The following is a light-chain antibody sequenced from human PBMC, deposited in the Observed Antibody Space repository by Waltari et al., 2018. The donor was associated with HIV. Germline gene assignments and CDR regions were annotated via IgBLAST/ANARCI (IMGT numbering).Light chain of an antibody. J-gene: IGLJ2*01. CDR1: NIGYKS. V-gene: IGLV3-9*02. Sequence: SYELTQPLSVSVALGQTARIPCGGKNIGYKSVHWYQQRTGQAPVLVMYNDKFRPSGIPERFSGSKSGNTATLTITGAQAGDEADYYCQVWDTSTVFGGGTNLTVL. CDR3: QVWDTSTV. CDR2: NDK.